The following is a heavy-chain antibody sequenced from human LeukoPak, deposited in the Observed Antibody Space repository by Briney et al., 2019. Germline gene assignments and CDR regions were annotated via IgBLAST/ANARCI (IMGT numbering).Heavy chain of an antibody. CDR1: GFTFSSQW. CDR2: INGDGSRI. Sequence: TGGSLRLSCVASGFTFSSQWMHWVRQVPGKGLMWDSRINGDGSRIHYGDSVKGRFTISRDNAKNTLYLQMTSLRGDDTAIYFCARDALGGRTKFDSWGHGSLVTVSS. V-gene: IGHV3-74*01. CDR3: ARDALGGRTKFDS. J-gene: IGHJ4*01. D-gene: IGHD3-16*01.